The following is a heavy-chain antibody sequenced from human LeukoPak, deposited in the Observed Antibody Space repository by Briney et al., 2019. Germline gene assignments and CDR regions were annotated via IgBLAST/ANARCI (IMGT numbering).Heavy chain of an antibody. V-gene: IGHV1-69-2*01. CDR3: ATGLMITFGEHQIDY. CDR1: GYTFTDYY. J-gene: IGHJ4*02. D-gene: IGHD3-16*01. CDR2: VDPEDGET. Sequence: ASVKVSCKVSGYTFTDYYMHWVQQAPGKGLEWMGLVDPEDGETICAEKFQGRVTITADTSTDTAYMELSSLRSEDTAVYYCATGLMITFGEHQIDYWGQGTLVTVSS.